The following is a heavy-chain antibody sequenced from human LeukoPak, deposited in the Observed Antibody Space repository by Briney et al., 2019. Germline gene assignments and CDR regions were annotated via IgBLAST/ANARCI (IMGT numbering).Heavy chain of an antibody. D-gene: IGHD5-18*01. J-gene: IGHJ4*02. CDR1: GFIVSSNY. V-gene: IGHV3-66*01. CDR3: ARDRADGYNYGDYFDN. Sequence: GGSLRLSCAGSGFIVSSNYMSWVRQAAGKGLEWVSVIYVSSRTYYADSVKGRFTISRDNSKDTVYLQMDSLRAEDTAVYYCARDRADGYNYGDYFDNWGQGTLVTVSS. CDR2: IYVSSRT.